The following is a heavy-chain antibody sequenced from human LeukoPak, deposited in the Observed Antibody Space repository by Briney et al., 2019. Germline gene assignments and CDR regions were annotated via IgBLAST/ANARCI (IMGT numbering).Heavy chain of an antibody. D-gene: IGHD6-6*01. CDR1: GDSISTYY. Sequence: SETLSLTCTVSGDSISTYYWSWIRQPPGGGLEWVGYIYHSGSTNYNPSLKSRVTISLDTSKNQFSLKLISVTAADTAVYYCAREYSGLGRGGLDYWGQGTLVTVSS. V-gene: IGHV4-59*01. CDR3: AREYSGLGRGGLDY. J-gene: IGHJ4*02. CDR2: IYHSGST.